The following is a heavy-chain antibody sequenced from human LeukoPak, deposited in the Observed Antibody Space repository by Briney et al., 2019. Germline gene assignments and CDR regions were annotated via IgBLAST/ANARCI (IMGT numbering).Heavy chain of an antibody. CDR2: ISGSGGST. D-gene: IGHD6-19*01. V-gene: IGHV3-23*01. Sequence: GGSLRLSCAASGFTFRSSAMSWVRQAPGKGLEWVSSISGSGGSTYYADSVKGRFTISRHNSKNPLYLQMNSLRAEDRAVYYCAKDLSDWYGFYFDFWGQGTLVTVSS. CDR3: AKDLSDWYGFYFDF. CDR1: GFTFRSSA. J-gene: IGHJ4*02.